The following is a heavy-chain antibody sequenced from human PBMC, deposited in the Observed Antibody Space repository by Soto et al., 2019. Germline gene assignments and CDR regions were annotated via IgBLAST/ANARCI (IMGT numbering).Heavy chain of an antibody. D-gene: IGHD2-21*01. CDR2: ISGHRGDT. Sequence: QVQLVQSGREVKKPGASVRVSCKTSGYTFTAYGISWVRQAPGQGLEWMGWISGHRGDTRYSRQFQGRITLTTDTTKTTAMLEERSLNPDDAAVYYCTIHTGDGNIPYSFDYWGQGTQVTVSS. V-gene: IGHV1-18*01. CDR1: GYTFTAYG. CDR3: TIHTGDGNIPYSFDY. J-gene: IGHJ4*02.